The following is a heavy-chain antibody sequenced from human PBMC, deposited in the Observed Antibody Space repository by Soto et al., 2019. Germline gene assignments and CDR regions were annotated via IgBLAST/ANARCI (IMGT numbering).Heavy chain of an antibody. V-gene: IGHV1-69*15. Sequence: QVQLVQSGAEVKMPGSSVKVSCKASGGTFSSYSISWVRQAPGQGLEWMGNIIPIFATSKYARKFQGRVRINVDESTTTAYMELSSLRSEDKAFYYCASVGGEVPYFDFWGQGTLVTVS. J-gene: IGHJ4*02. CDR2: IIPIFATS. D-gene: IGHD3-16*01. CDR1: GGTFSSYS. CDR3: ASVGGEVPYFDF.